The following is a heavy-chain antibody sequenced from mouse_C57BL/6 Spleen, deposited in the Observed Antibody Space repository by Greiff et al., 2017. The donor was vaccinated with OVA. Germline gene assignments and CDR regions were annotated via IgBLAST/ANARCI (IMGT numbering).Heavy chain of an antibody. J-gene: IGHJ3*01. V-gene: IGHV1-18*01. CDR1: GYTFTDYN. CDR2: INPNNGGT. Sequence: VQLKQSGPELVKPGASVKIPCKASGYTFTDYNMDWVKQSHGKSLEWIGDINPNNGGTIYNQKFKGKATLTVDKSSSTAYMELRSLTSEDTAVYYCARGGSRRAWFAYWGQGTLVTVSA. CDR3: ARGGSRRAWFAY. D-gene: IGHD1-1*01.